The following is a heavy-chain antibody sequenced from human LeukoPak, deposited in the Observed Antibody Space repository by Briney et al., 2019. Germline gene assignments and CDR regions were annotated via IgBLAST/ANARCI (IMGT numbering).Heavy chain of an antibody. CDR1: GYTFTSYG. Sequence: DSVKVSCKASGYTFTSYGISWVRQAPGQGLEWMGWISAYNGNTNYAQKLQGRVTMTTDTSTSTAYMELRSLRSDDTAVYYCARSYLIVVVPAALGIDPWGQGTLVTVSS. CDR3: ARSYLIVVVPAALGIDP. J-gene: IGHJ5*02. V-gene: IGHV1-18*01. CDR2: ISAYNGNT. D-gene: IGHD2-2*01.